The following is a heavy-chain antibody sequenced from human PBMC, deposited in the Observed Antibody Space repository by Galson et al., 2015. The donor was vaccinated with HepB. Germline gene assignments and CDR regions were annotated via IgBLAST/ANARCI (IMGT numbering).Heavy chain of an antibody. CDR3: AKIASTSYVHPHYSDY. D-gene: IGHD5-18*01. CDR1: GFTFTTYA. V-gene: IGHV3-23*01. Sequence: SLRLSCAASGFTFTTYAMSWVRQAPGKGLEWVSIISGSGTTTDYADSVKGRFTISRDNSKNTLYLQMNRLRVEDTAVYYCAKIASTSYVHPHYSDYWGQGTLVTVPS. J-gene: IGHJ4*02. CDR2: ISGSGTTT.